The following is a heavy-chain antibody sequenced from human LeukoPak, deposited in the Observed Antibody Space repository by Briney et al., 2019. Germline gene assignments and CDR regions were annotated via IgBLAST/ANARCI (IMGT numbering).Heavy chain of an antibody. CDR2: IRSKTDGGTA. CDR1: GFTFSNAW. D-gene: IGHD3/OR15-3a*01. Sequence: GGSLRLSCAASGFTFSNAWMSWVRQAPGKGLDWVGRIRSKTDGGTADHAASVRGRFTISRDDSKNMLYLQMNSVKTEDTAVYYCSTWTDLYDYWGQGTLVTVSS. CDR3: STWTDLYDY. J-gene: IGHJ4*02. V-gene: IGHV3-15*01.